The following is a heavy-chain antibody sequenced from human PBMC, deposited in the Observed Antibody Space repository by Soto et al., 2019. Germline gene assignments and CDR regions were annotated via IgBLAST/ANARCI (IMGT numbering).Heavy chain of an antibody. CDR1: GGSVSSGSYY. CDR3: ARRWIVYSSGWFFDY. Sequence: PSETLSLTCTVSGGSVSSGSYYWSWIRQPPGKGLEWIGYIYYSGSTNYNPSLKSRVTISVDTSKNQFSLKLSSVTAADTAVYYCARRWIVYSSGWFFDYWGQGTLVTVSS. J-gene: IGHJ4*02. CDR2: IYYSGST. D-gene: IGHD6-19*01. V-gene: IGHV4-61*01.